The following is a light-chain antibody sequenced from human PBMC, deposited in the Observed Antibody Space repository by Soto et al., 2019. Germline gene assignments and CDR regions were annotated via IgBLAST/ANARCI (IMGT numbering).Light chain of an antibody. CDR2: EVS. CDR3: SSYAGSNNLV. Sequence: QSVLTQPPSTSGSPGQSVTISCTGTSSDVGGYNYVSWYQQHPGKAPKLMIYEVSKRPSGVPDRFSGSKSGNTASLTVSGLQADDEADYYFSSYAGSNNLVVGGGTKLTVL. J-gene: IGLJ2*01. CDR1: SSDVGGYNY. V-gene: IGLV2-8*01.